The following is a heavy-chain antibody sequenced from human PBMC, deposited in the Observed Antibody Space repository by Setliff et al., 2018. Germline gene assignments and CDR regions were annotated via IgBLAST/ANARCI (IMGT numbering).Heavy chain of an antibody. CDR1: GYTFTSYG. Sequence: ASVKVSCKASGYTFTSYGISWVRQAPGQGLEWMGWISAYNGNTNYAQKLQGRVTMTTDTSTNTAYMEVRSLGSDDAAMYYCARDREYCSRTSCYIDYWGQGALVTVSS. J-gene: IGHJ4*02. CDR3: ARDREYCSRTSCYIDY. V-gene: IGHV1-18*01. CDR2: ISAYNGNT. D-gene: IGHD2-2*02.